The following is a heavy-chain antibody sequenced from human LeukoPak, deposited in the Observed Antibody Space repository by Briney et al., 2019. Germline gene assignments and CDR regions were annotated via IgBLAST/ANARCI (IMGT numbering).Heavy chain of an antibody. CDR2: ISSSSSYI. V-gene: IGHV3-21*01. Sequence: PGGSLRLSCAASGFTFSSYSMNWVRQAPGKGLEWVSSISSSSSYIYYTDSVKGRFTISRDNAKNSLYLQMNSLRAEDTAVYYCARSVPDDLKRPLNAFDIWGQGTMVTVSS. CDR3: ARSVPDDLKRPLNAFDI. J-gene: IGHJ3*02. D-gene: IGHD1-14*01. CDR1: GFTFSSYS.